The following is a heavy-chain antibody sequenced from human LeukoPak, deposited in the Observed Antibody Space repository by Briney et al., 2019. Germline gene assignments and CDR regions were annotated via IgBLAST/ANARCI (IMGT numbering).Heavy chain of an antibody. D-gene: IGHD1-26*01. CDR2: IYYSGST. CDR3: ARHPVGATNTGLGFDY. Sequence: PSETLSLTCTVSGGSISSSSYYWGWIRQPPGKGLEWIGSIYYSGSTYYNPSLKSRVTISVDTSKNQFSLKLSSVTAADTAVYYCARHPVGATNTGLGFDYWGQGTLVTVSS. J-gene: IGHJ4*02. V-gene: IGHV4-39*01. CDR1: GGSISSSSYY.